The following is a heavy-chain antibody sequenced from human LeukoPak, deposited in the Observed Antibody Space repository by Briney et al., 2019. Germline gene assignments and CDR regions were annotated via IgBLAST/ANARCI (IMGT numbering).Heavy chain of an antibody. Sequence: GSLRLSCAASGFTVSSNYMSWIRQPPGKGLEWIGYFHYSGTTNYNPSLKSRVTISVDTSKNQFSLKLSSVTAADTAVYYCARVDANWGVVDYWGQGTLVTVSS. CDR1: GFTVSSNY. D-gene: IGHD7-27*01. CDR2: FHYSGTT. J-gene: IGHJ4*02. CDR3: ARVDANWGVVDY. V-gene: IGHV4-59*02.